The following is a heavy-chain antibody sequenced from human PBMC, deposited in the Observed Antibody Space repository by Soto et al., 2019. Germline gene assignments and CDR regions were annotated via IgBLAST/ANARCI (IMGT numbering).Heavy chain of an antibody. Sequence: ASVKVSCKASGGTFSSYAISWVRQAPGQGLEWMGGIIPIFGTANYAQKFQGRVTITADESTSTAYMELSSLRSEDTAVYYCASTSGSYSLGYFDYWGQGTLVTVSS. D-gene: IGHD1-26*01. CDR1: GGTFSSYA. CDR3: ASTSGSYSLGYFDY. CDR2: IIPIFGTA. V-gene: IGHV1-69*13. J-gene: IGHJ4*02.